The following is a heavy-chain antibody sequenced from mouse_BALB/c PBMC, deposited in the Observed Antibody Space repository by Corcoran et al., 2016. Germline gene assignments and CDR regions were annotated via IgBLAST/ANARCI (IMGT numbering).Heavy chain of an antibody. Sequence: EDQLQQSGAVLVKPGAAVKLSCSAAGFNIKDTYMHWVKQRAEQGLEWIGRIDPANGNTKYDPKFQGKATITADTSSNTAYLQLSSLTSEDTAVYYCARKGYGNYRGDWFAYWGQGTLVTVSA. V-gene: IGHV14-3*02. D-gene: IGHD2-1*01. CDR2: IDPANGNT. CDR1: GFNIKDTY. CDR3: ARKGYGNYRGDWFAY. J-gene: IGHJ3*01.